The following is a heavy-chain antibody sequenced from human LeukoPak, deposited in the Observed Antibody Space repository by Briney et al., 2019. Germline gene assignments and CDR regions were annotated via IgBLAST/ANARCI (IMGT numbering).Heavy chain of an antibody. CDR1: GFTFSSYA. CDR3: ARDGLLGATNPFDY. Sequence: AGGSLRLSCAASGFTFSSYAMSWVRQAPGKGLEWVSIIYGADGTYYADSVKGRFTISRDNSKNTLYLQMNSLRPEDTAVYYCARDGLLGATNPFDYWGQGTLVTVSS. D-gene: IGHD1-26*01. V-gene: IGHV3-66*01. CDR2: IYGADGT. J-gene: IGHJ4*02.